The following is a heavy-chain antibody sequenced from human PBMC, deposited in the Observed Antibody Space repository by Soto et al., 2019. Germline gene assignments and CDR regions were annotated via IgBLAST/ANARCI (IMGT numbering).Heavy chain of an antibody. Sequence: PGGSLRLSCAASGFTFSNVWMNWVRQAPGEGLEWVGRIKSQADGGTIVYATPVKGRFTISRDDSKNTLYLQMNSLTTEDTAVYYCARRSGTYSPFYYYYGLDVWGQGTTVPVSS. CDR2: IKSQADGGTI. D-gene: IGHD1-26*01. V-gene: IGHV3-15*07. CDR3: ARRSGTYSPFYYYYGLDV. J-gene: IGHJ6*02. CDR1: GFTFSNVW.